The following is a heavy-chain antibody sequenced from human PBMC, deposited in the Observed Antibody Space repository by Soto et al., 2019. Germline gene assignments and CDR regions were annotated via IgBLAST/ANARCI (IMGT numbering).Heavy chain of an antibody. D-gene: IGHD1-1*01. V-gene: IGHV1-69*12. CDR3: ARVTARRQLGVNYYYILDV. CDR1: GGTFSSSA. CDR2: IIPLFRTP. Sequence: QVQLVQSGAEMKEPGSSVKVSCKTSGGTFSSSAISWLRQAPGQGLEWMGGIIPLFRTPDYAQKFQGRATIPADESTSTAYMELCSLSSEDTAVYYCARVTARRQLGVNYYYILDVWGQCTKITVSS. J-gene: IGHJ6*02.